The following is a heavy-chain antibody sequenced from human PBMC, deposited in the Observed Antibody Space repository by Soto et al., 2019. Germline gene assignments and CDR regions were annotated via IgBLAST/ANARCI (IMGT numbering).Heavy chain of an antibody. V-gene: IGHV3-64*01. CDR1: GFTFSSYA. J-gene: IGHJ6*02. CDR2: ISSNGGST. D-gene: IGHD5-18*01. CDR3: ARYSYGYYPVYGMDV. Sequence: HPGGSLRLSCAASGFTFSSYAMHWVRQAPGKGLEYVSAISSNGGSTYYANSVKGRFTISRDNSKNTLYLQMGSLRAEDMAVYYCARYSYGYYPVYGMDVWGQGTTVTVSS.